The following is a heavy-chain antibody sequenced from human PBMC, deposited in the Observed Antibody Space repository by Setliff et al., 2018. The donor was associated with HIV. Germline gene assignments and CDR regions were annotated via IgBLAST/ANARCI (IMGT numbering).Heavy chain of an antibody. CDR3: AKPCYDYVWSPDRDAFDL. J-gene: IGHJ3*01. CDR2: VSPSGDAT. D-gene: IGHD3-16*01. Sequence: GGSLRLSCAAPGLIFSNYALTWVRQAPGKGLEWVSTVSPSGDATYYADSVKGRFTISRDNSKNTLYLQVNSLRAEDTAIYYCAKPCYDYVWSPDRDAFDLWGQGTMVTVSS. V-gene: IGHV3-23*01. CDR1: GLIFSNYA.